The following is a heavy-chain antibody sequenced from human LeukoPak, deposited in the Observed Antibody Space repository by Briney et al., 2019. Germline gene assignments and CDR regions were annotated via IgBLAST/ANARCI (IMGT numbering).Heavy chain of an antibody. V-gene: IGHV4-30-2*01. CDR2: IYHSGST. Sequence: SETLSLTCAVSGGSISSGGYSWSWIRQPPGKGLEWIGYIYHSGSTYYNPSLKSRVTISVDRSKNQFSLKLCSVTAADTAVYYCAGGYSSGWYAYPLFDYWGQGTLVTVSS. D-gene: IGHD6-19*01. CDR3: AGGYSSGWYAYPLFDY. CDR1: GGSISSGGYS. J-gene: IGHJ4*02.